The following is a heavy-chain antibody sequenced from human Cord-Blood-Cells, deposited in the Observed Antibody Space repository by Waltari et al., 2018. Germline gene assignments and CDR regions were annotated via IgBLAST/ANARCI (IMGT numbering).Heavy chain of an antibody. Sequence: QVQLVQSGAEVKKPGASVKVSCKASGYTFTSYGISWVRQAPGQGLEWMGWISAYNGNTNYAQKLQGRVTMTTDTSTSTAYMELRSLRSDDTAMYYCARDRRMIGGSSFNWFDPWGQGTLVTVSS. CDR1: GYTFTSYG. J-gene: IGHJ5*02. D-gene: IGHD6-13*01. V-gene: IGHV1-18*01. CDR3: ARDRRMIGGSSFNWFDP. CDR2: ISAYNGNT.